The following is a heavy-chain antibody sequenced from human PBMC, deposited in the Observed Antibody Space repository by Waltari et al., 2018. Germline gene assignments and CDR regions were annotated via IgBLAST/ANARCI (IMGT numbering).Heavy chain of an antibody. V-gene: IGHV4-61*09. CDR2: IYTSGST. D-gene: IGHD2-15*01. CDR1: GGSISSGSYY. J-gene: IGHJ5*02. Sequence: QVQLQESGPGLVKPSQTLSLTCTVSGGSISSGSYYWSWIRQPAGKGLEWIGYIYTSGSTNYNPSLKSRVTISVDTSKNQFSLKLSSVTAADTAVYYCAREIGGSQYNGFDPWGQGTLVTVSS. CDR3: AREIGGSQYNGFDP.